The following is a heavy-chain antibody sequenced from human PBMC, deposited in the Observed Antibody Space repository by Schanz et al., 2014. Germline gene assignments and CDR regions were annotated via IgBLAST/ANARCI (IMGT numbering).Heavy chain of an antibody. CDR3: AKDHAGSDILTALGN. Sequence: VQLVESGGGLLQPGGSLRLSCAASGFTFSNHALSWVRQAPGKGLEWVSGIGGSGDSTHYADSVKGRFTISRDNSKNTLYLQMNSLRAEDTAVYYCAKDHAGSDILTALGNWGQGTLVTVSS. CDR1: GFTFSNHA. V-gene: IGHV3-23*04. CDR2: IGGSGDST. D-gene: IGHD3-9*01. J-gene: IGHJ4*02.